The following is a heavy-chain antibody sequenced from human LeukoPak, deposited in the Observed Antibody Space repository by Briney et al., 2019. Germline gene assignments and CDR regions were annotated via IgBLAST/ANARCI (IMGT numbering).Heavy chain of an antibody. V-gene: IGHV1-24*01. CDR2: FDPEDGET. CDR3: ATRKYCSSTSCYLSLYYFDY. CDR1: GYTLTELS. Sequence: ASVNVSCKVSGYTLTELSMHWVRQAPGKGLEWMGGFDPEDGETIYAQKFQGRVTMTEETSTDTAYMELSSLRSEDTAVYYCATRKYCSSTSCYLSLYYFDYWGQGTLVTVSS. D-gene: IGHD2-2*01. J-gene: IGHJ4*02.